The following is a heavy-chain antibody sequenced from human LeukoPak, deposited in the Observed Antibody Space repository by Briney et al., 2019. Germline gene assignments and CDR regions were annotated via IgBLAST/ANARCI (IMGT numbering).Heavy chain of an antibody. CDR3: ARDSRITIFGALYYYIDV. CDR2: IIPIFGTA. J-gene: IGHJ6*03. Sequence: SVKVSCKASGGTFSSYAISWVRQAPGQGLEWMGRIIPIFGTANYAQKFQGRVTITTDESTSTAYMELSSLRSEDTAVYYCARDSRITIFGALYYYIDVWGKGTTVTVSS. D-gene: IGHD3-3*01. CDR1: GGTFSSYA. V-gene: IGHV1-69*05.